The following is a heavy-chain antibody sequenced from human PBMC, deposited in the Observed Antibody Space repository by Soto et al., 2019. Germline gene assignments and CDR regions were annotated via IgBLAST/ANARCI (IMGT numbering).Heavy chain of an antibody. Sequence: PGGSLRLSCAASGFTFSSYEMNWVRQAPGKGLEWVSYISSSGSTIYYADSVKGRFTISRDNAKNSLYLQMNSLRAEDTAVYYCARDPYDFWSGYPIMSYYYGMDVWGQGTTVTVSS. J-gene: IGHJ6*02. CDR2: ISSSGSTI. CDR3: ARDPYDFWSGYPIMSYYYGMDV. CDR1: GFTFSSYE. V-gene: IGHV3-48*03. D-gene: IGHD3-3*01.